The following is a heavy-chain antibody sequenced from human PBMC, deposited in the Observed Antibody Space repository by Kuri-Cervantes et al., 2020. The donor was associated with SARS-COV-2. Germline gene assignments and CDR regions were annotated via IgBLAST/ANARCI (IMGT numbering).Heavy chain of an antibody. J-gene: IGHJ6*02. Sequence: GESLKISCSTSGFTFDSYAMSWVRQAPGQGLEWVAYISASNSYIYYGDSVKGRFTVSRGNAKNSLYLQMNSLRDEDTAVYYCARESSIAAREWFYYYYGMDVWGQGTTVTVSS. CDR3: ARESSIAAREWFYYYYGMDV. D-gene: IGHD6-6*01. CDR1: GFTFDSYA. CDR2: ISASNSYI. V-gene: IGHV3-21*01.